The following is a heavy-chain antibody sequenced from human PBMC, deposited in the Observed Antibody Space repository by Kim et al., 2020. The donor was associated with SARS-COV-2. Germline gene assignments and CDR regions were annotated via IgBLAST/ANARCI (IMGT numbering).Heavy chain of an antibody. CDR2: INPNSGGT. D-gene: IGHD3-22*01. V-gene: IGHV1-2*02. CDR3: ARVRRYYDSSGWGNYYYYGMDG. J-gene: IGHJ6*02. CDR1: GYTFTGYY. Sequence: ASVKVSCKASGYTFTGYYMHWVRQAPGQGLEWMGWINPNSGGTNYAQKFQGRVTMTRDTSISTAYMELSRLRSDDTAGYYCARVRRYYDSSGWGNYYYYGMDGWGQGTKVTVSS.